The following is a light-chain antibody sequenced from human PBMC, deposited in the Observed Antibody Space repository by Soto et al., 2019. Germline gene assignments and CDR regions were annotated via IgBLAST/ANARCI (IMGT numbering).Light chain of an antibody. J-gene: IGKJ4*01. CDR2: DAS. CDR1: QSVSSY. Sequence: EIVLTQSPATLSLSPGERATLSCRASQSVSSYLAWYQQKPGQAPRLLIYDASNRATGIPARFSGSGSGTDFPLTISRLGPEDFAVYYCQQRSNWPPGLTFGGGNKVEIK. V-gene: IGKV3-11*01. CDR3: QQRSNWPPGLT.